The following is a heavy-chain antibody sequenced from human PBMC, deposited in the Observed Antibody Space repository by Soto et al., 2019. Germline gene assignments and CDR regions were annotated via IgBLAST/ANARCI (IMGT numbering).Heavy chain of an antibody. V-gene: IGHV1-69*13. D-gene: IGHD3-22*01. J-gene: IGHJ4*02. CDR3: ARDKVDSSGYEFDY. Sequence: EASVKVSCKASVGTFSSYAISWVRQAPGQGLEWMGGIIPIFGTANYAQKFQGRVTITADESTSTAYMELSSLRSEDTAVYYCARDKVDSSGYEFDYWGQGTLVTVSS. CDR1: VGTFSSYA. CDR2: IIPIFGTA.